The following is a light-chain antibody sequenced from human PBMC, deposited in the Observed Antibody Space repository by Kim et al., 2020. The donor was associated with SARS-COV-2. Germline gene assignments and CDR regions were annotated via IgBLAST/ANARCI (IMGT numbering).Light chain of an antibody. CDR1: QSISIW. Sequence: DIQMTQSPSTLSASVGDRVTITCRASQSISIWLAWYQQKPGKAPNLLIYDASNLESGVPSRFSGSGSGTEFTLTISSLQPDDFATYYCQEYKSNSWKFGQGTKVDIK. CDR3: QEYKSNSWK. J-gene: IGKJ1*01. CDR2: DAS. V-gene: IGKV1-5*01.